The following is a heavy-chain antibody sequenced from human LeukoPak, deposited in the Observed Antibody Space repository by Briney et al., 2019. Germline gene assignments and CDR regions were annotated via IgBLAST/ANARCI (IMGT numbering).Heavy chain of an antibody. J-gene: IGHJ5*02. CDR3: ARGSNWNDVGDWFDP. CDR1: GHTFTSYG. CDR2: ISAYNGNT. D-gene: IGHD1-1*01. Sequence: GASVKVSCKASGHTFTSYGISWVRQAPGQGLEWMGWISAYNGNTNYAQKLQGRVTMTTDTSTSTAYMELRSLRSDNTAVYYCARGSNWNDVGDWFDPWGQGTLVTVSS. V-gene: IGHV1-18*01.